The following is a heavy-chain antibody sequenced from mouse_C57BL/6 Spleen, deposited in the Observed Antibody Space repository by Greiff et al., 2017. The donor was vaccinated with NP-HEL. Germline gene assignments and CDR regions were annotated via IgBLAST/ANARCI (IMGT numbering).Heavy chain of an antibody. CDR1: GYTFTSYW. D-gene: IGHD2-4*01. CDR3: ARTSDYAFAY. V-gene: IGHV1-69*01. CDR2: IDPSDSYT. J-gene: IGHJ3*01. Sequence: QVQLQQPGAELVMPGASVKLSCKASGYTFTSYWMHWVKQGPGQGLEWIGEIDPSDSYTNYNQKFKGKSTLTVDKSSSTAYMQLSSLTSEDSAVYYCARTSDYAFAYWGQGTLVTVSA.